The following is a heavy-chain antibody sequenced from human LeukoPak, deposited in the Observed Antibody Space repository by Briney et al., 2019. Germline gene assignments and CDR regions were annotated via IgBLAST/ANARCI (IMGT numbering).Heavy chain of an antibody. CDR3: ARGGYKRLYYMDV. J-gene: IGHJ6*03. CDR2: INHSGST. V-gene: IGHV4-34*01. D-gene: IGHD5-18*01. CDR1: GGSFSGYY. Sequence: RPSETLSLTCAVYGGSFSGYYWSWVRQPPGKGLEWLGEINHSGSTNYNPSLKSRVTISVDTSKNQFSLKLSSVTAADTAVYYCARGGYKRLYYMDVWGKGPRSPSP.